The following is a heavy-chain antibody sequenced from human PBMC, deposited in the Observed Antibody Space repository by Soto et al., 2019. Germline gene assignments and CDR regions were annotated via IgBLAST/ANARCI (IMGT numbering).Heavy chain of an antibody. Sequence: EVELVESGGGLVQPGRSLRLSCAASGFTFDDSAMHWVRQAPGKGLEWVSGISWNSGSIGFADSVKGRFTISRDNAKNSLYLQMNSLRAEDTAVYYCANGGYSYAYYFDYWGQGTLVTVSS. CDR2: ISWNSGSI. V-gene: IGHV3-9*01. J-gene: IGHJ4*02. D-gene: IGHD5-18*01. CDR3: ANGGYSYAYYFDY. CDR1: GFTFDDSA.